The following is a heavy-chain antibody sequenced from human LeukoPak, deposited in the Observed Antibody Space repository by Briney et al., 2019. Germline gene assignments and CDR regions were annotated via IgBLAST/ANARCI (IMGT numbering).Heavy chain of an antibody. D-gene: IGHD3-22*01. V-gene: IGHV4-30-2*01. CDR2: INHSGST. CDR3: ARGVPYYDSSGYYTYYFDY. Sequence: PSQTLSLTCTVSGGSISSGGYYWSWIRQPPGKGLEWIGEINHSGSTNYNPSLKSRVTISVDTSKNQFSLKLSSVTAADTAVYYCARGVPYYDSSGYYTYYFDYWGQGTLVTVSS. CDR1: GGSISSGGYY. J-gene: IGHJ4*02.